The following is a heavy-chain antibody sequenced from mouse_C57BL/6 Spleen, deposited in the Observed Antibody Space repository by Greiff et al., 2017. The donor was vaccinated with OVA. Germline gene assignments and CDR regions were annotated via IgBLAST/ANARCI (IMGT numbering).Heavy chain of an antibody. D-gene: IGHD2-1*01. J-gene: IGHJ1*03. CDR2: IHPNSGST. V-gene: IGHV1-64*01. Sequence: QVQLKQPGAELVKPGASVKLSSKASGYTFPSSWMHWVTQRPGQGLEGIGMIHPNSGSTNYNEKLKSKATLTVDKSSSTAYMQLSSLTSEDSAVYYCARVHYGNYDWYFDVWGTGTTVTVSS. CDR1: GYTFPSSW. CDR3: ARVHYGNYDWYFDV.